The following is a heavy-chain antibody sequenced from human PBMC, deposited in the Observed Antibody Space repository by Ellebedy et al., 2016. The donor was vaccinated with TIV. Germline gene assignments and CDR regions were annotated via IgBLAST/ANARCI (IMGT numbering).Heavy chain of an antibody. CDR3: ARHRTDGYHYDSSSDY. V-gene: IGHV5-51*01. D-gene: IGHD3-22*01. CDR2: IYPGDSDT. Sequence: GESLKISCKGSGYNFNNSWIARVRQMPGKGLEWIGMIYPGDSDTIYSPSFQGQVTISVDKSITVAYLQWSSLKASDTAMYYCARHRTDGYHYDSSSDYWGQGTLVTVSP. CDR1: GYNFNNSW. J-gene: IGHJ4*02.